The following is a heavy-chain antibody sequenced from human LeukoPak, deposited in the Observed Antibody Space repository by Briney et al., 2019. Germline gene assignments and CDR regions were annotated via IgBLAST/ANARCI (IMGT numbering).Heavy chain of an antibody. CDR1: GVIFSSYA. CDR3: ARDLSPQKYYDFWSGYYPLYYYYGMDV. V-gene: IGHV3-23*01. J-gene: IGHJ6*02. Sequence: GGSLRLSCAASGVIFSSYAMSWVRQAPGRGPEWVSVISGSGGSRYYADSVKGRFTISRDNAKNSLYLQMNSLRAEDTAVYYCARDLSPQKYYDFWSGYYPLYYYYGMDVWGQGTTVTVSS. D-gene: IGHD3-3*01. CDR2: ISGSGGSR.